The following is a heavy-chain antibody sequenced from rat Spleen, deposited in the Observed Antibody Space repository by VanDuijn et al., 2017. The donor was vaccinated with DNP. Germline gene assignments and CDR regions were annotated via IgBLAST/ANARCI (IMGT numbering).Heavy chain of an antibody. D-gene: IGHD1-1*01. CDR2: ITSSGGST. CDR1: GFTFNNYW. V-gene: IGHV5-31*01. J-gene: IGHJ2*01. Sequence: EVQLVESGGDLVQPGRSLKLSCVASGFTFNNYWMTWIRQVPGKGLEWVASITSSGGSTYYPDSVKGRFTISRDNAKNTLYLQMNSLRSEDTATYYCARDDYYSGYFDYWGQGVMVTVSS. CDR3: ARDDYYSGYFDY.